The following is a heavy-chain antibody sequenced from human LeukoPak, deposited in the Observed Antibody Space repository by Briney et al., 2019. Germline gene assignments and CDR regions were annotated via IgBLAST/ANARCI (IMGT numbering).Heavy chain of an antibody. Sequence: GGSLRLSCAASGFTVSSHYMSWVRQAPGKGLEWISVIYKDGSTFYAEFVKGRFTISRDSSKNTVFLQMITLRAEDTAVYYCARGGVRDCSSSSCYHDWGQGTLVTVSS. D-gene: IGHD2-2*01. J-gene: IGHJ4*02. CDR1: GFTVSSHY. CDR2: IYKDGST. CDR3: ARGGVRDCSSSSCYHD. V-gene: IGHV3-66*01.